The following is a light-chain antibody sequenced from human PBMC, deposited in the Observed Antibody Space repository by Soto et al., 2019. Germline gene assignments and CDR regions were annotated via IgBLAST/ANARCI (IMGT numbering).Light chain of an antibody. Sequence: DIPMTQSPSSLSASVGDRVTITCRASQSISDWLAWFQQKPGKAPKLLIQKASSLESGVPSRFSGGGSGTEFTLTISSLQPDDFATYYCQQYASSSVTFGQGTSLEI. J-gene: IGKJ2*01. CDR2: KAS. CDR1: QSISDW. V-gene: IGKV1-5*03. CDR3: QQYASSSVT.